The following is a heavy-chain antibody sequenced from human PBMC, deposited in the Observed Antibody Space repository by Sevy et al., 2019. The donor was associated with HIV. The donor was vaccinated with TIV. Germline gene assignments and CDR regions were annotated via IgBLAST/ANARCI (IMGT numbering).Heavy chain of an antibody. J-gene: IGHJ5*01. V-gene: IGHV3-48*03. Sequence: GGSLRLSCTASGFTFSSYDMNWVRQAPGKGLEWASKISSSGSSIYYADSVKGRFTISRDNAKNSLNRPMNSLGAEDRAVYYCTRNGGAFDYGFDPWGQGTLVTVSS. CDR1: GFTFSSYD. CDR3: TRNGGAFDYGFDP. CDR2: ISSSGSSI. D-gene: IGHD3-16*01.